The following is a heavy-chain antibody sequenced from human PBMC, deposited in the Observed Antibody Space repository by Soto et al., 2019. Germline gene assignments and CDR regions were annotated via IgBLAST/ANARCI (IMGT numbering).Heavy chain of an antibody. D-gene: IGHD3-10*01. CDR2: INHSGST. Sequence: QGQLQQWGAGLLKPSETLSLTCAVYGGSFSGYYWSWIRQPPGKGLEWIGEINHSGSTNYNPSLKSRVTISVDTSKNQFSLKLSSVTAADTAVYYCARASRITMVRGVLTFDYWGQGTLVTVSS. CDR3: ARASRITMVRGVLTFDY. V-gene: IGHV4-34*01. CDR1: GGSFSGYY. J-gene: IGHJ4*02.